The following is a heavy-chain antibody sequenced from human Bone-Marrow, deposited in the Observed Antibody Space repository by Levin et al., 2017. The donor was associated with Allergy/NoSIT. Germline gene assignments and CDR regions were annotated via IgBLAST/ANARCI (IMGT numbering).Heavy chain of an antibody. D-gene: IGHD3-10*01. CDR1: AFSLRTAGVG. J-gene: IGHJ4*02. Sequence: ASGPTLVKPTQTLTLTCTFSAFSLRTAGVGVGWIRQSPGKALEWLAIIYWDDSKRYSPSLKNRLTISKDTSKNQVVLIMTNMDPVDTATYFCARRPSYGDYFDYWGQGSLITVSS. V-gene: IGHV2-5*02. CDR3: ARRPSYGDYFDY. CDR2: IYWDDSK.